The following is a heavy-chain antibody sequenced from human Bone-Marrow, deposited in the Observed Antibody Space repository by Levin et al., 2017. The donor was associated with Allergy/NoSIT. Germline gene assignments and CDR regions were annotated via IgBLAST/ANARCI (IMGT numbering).Heavy chain of an antibody. D-gene: IGHD3-3*01. J-gene: IGHJ4*02. CDR1: GFSLSTSGVG. CDR2: IYWDDDK. V-gene: IGHV2-5*02. Sequence: TLSLTCTFSGFSLSTSGVGVGWIRQPPGKALEWLALIYWDDDKRYSPSLKSRLTITKDTSKNQVVLTMTNMDPVDTATYYCAHASLPKYDFWSGYLDYWGQGTLVTVSS. CDR3: AHASLPKYDFWSGYLDY.